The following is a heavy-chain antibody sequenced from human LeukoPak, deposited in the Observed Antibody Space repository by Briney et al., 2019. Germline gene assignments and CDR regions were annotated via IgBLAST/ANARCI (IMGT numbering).Heavy chain of an antibody. Sequence: PGGSLRLSCAASGFTFSTFWMSWVRQAPGQGLEWMGIINPSGGSTSYAQKFQGRVTMTRDTSTSTVYMELSSLRSEDTAIYYCARVGCGGDCYADAFDIWGQGTMVTVSS. CDR3: ARVGCGGDCYADAFDI. J-gene: IGHJ3*02. CDR2: INPSGGST. V-gene: IGHV1-46*01. D-gene: IGHD2-21*02. CDR1: GFTFSTFW.